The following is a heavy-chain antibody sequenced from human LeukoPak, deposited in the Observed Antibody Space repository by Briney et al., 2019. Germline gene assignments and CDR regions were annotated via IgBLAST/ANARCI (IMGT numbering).Heavy chain of an antibody. CDR3: AREAGSGSYLYFDY. D-gene: IGHD1-26*01. V-gene: IGHV4-4*07. CDR2: IYTSGST. CDR1: GGSISSYY. Sequence: PSETLSLTCTVSGGSISSYYWSWIRQPAGKGLEWIGRIYTSGSTNYNPSLKSRVTMSVDTSKNQFSLKLSSVTAADTAVYYCAREAGSGSYLYFDYWGQGTLVTVSP. J-gene: IGHJ4*02.